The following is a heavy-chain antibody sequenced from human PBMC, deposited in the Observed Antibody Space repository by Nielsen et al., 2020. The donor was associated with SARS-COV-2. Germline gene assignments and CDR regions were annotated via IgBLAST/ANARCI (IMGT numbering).Heavy chain of an antibody. CDR3: SRYPAMGASLSQEHDP. V-gene: IGHV3-11*03. CDR1: GFTFTDYY. Sequence: GESLKISCAASGFTFTDYYMSWIRQAPGKGLQWVAYISPSSTYTNYADSVKGRFTISRDNAQKSLSLQKDRLGAEDTALYYCSRYPAMGASLSQEHDPLGQGTLVTVSS. CDR2: ISPSSTYT. J-gene: IGHJ5*01. D-gene: IGHD1/OR15-1a*01.